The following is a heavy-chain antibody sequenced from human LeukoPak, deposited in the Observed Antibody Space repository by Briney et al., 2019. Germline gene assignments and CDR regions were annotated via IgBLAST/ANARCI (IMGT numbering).Heavy chain of an antibody. CDR2: IKSKTDGRTT. CDR1: GFTFSNAW. V-gene: IGHV3-15*01. CDR3: TTVSLAYTSSWYLFDY. J-gene: IGHJ4*02. D-gene: IGHD6-13*01. Sequence: GGSLRLSCAASGFTFSNAWMSWVRQAPGKGLEWVGRIKSKTDGRTTDYAAPVKGRFTISSDDSKNTLYLQMNSLKTEDTAVYYCTTVSLAYTSSWYLFDYWGRGTLVSVSS.